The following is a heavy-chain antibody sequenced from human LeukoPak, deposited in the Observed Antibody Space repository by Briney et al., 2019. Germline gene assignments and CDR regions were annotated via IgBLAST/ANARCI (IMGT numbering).Heavy chain of an antibody. CDR2: IYPGDSDT. CDR3: ARRPSIGYCSGGSCYHFDY. V-gene: IGHV5-51*01. D-gene: IGHD2-15*01. Sequence: EESLKISCKGSGYSFTSYWIGWVRQTPGKGLEWMGIIYPGDSDTRYSPSFQGQVTISADKSISTAYLQWSSLKASDTAMYYCARRPSIGYCSGGSCYHFDYWGQGTLVTVSS. CDR1: GYSFTSYW. J-gene: IGHJ4*02.